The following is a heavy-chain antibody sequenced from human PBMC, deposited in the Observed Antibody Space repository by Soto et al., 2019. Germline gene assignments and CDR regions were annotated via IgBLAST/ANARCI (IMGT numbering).Heavy chain of an antibody. Sequence: QVQLVESGGGVVQPGRSLRLSCAASGFTFSSYAMPWVRQAPGKGLEWVTIIWYDGSNKNYADSVKGRFTISRDNSKSTVYLQMNSLRVEDTAVYYCARDSGGDYHNYYMDVWGKGTTVTVSS. CDR1: GFTFSSYA. V-gene: IGHV3-33*01. CDR3: ARDSGGDYHNYYMDV. CDR2: IWYDGSNK. D-gene: IGHD4-17*01. J-gene: IGHJ6*03.